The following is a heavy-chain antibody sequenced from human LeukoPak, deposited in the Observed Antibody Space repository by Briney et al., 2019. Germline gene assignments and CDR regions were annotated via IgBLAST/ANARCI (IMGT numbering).Heavy chain of an antibody. CDR2: MYFSGTS. V-gene: IGHV4-39*01. J-gene: IGHJ3*02. CDR3: ARHLRFGSSALPRDVFDI. CDR1: GVPISSRSYY. D-gene: IGHD1-26*01. Sequence: PSETLSLTCSVSGVPISSRSYYWGWIRQPPGKGLEWIGSMYFSGTSYYNPSLKSRVTISVHTPENHLSLKLTSVTATDTAIYYCARHLRFGSSALPRDVFDIWGRGTVVSVSS.